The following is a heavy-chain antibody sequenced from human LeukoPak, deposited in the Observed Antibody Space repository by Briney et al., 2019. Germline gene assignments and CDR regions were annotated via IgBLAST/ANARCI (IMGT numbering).Heavy chain of an antibody. CDR3: ARHYYDVLAGYSYFDY. V-gene: IGHV5-51*01. D-gene: IGHD3-9*01. CDR2: IYPGDSDS. CDR1: GYRFTDYW. Sequence: GESLKISCKGSGYRFTDYWIAWVRQMPGKGLEWMGIIYPGDSDSRYSPSFQGQVTFSADKSISTAYLQWSSLKASDTAMYYCARHYYDVLAGYSYFDYWGQGTLVTVSS. J-gene: IGHJ4*02.